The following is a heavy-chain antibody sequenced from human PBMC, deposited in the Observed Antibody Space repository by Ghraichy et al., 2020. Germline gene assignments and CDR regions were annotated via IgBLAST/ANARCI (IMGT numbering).Heavy chain of an antibody. CDR1: GFTFSNYW. CDR3: VILRVPGYNDMDG. V-gene: IGHV3-7*01. Sequence: GGSLRLSCAASGFTFSNYWMTWVRQAPGKGLEWVANIKEDGSEKLYVDSVRGRFTISRDNAKNLLYLQMNSLRGEDTAVYYCVILRVPGYNDMDGWGQGTAVTVSS. CDR2: IKEDGSEK. J-gene: IGHJ6*02. D-gene: IGHD1-1*01.